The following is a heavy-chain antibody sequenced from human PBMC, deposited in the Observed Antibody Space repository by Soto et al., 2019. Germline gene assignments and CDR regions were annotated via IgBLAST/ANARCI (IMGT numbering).Heavy chain of an antibody. D-gene: IGHD6-13*01. CDR2: INAGNGNT. Sequence: QVQLVQSGAEVKKPGASVKVSCKASGYTFTSYAMHWVRQAPGQRLEWMGWINAGNGNTKYSQKFQGRVTITRDTSASTAYMELSSLRSEDTAVYYCASQGGEAAAAGIYYMDVWGKGTTVTVSS. J-gene: IGHJ6*03. CDR1: GYTFTSYA. CDR3: ASQGGEAAAAGIYYMDV. V-gene: IGHV1-3*01.